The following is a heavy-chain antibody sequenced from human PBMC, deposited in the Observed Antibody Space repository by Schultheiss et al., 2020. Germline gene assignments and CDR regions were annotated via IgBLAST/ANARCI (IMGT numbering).Heavy chain of an antibody. CDR2: IYYSGST. CDR3: AKDRGYSFIDYYGMDV. D-gene: IGHD5-18*01. V-gene: IGHV4-34*01. Sequence: SETLSLTCAVYGGSFSGYYWSWIRQHPGKGLEWIGYIYYSGSTYYNPSLKSLVTISVDTSKNQFSLKLSSVTAADTAVYYCAKDRGYSFIDYYGMDVWGQGTTVTVSS. CDR1: GGSFSGYY. J-gene: IGHJ6*02.